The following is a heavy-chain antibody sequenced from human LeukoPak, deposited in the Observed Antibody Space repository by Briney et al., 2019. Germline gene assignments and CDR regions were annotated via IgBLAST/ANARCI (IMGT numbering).Heavy chain of an antibody. CDR3: AKDRPNYYGSNGHYYRRDGDY. Sequence: GGSLRLSCAASGFTFSSYSMNWVRQAPGKGLQWVSSITSSGDGTYYADSVKGRFTISRDNSENMLYLQMNSLIVEDTAVYFCAKDRPNYYGSNGHYYRRDGDYWGQGTLVTVSS. J-gene: IGHJ4*02. CDR1: GFTFSSYS. V-gene: IGHV3-23*01. CDR2: ITSSGDGT. D-gene: IGHD3-22*01.